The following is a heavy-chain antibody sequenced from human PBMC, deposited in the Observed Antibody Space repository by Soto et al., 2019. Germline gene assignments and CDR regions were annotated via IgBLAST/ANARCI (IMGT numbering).Heavy chain of an antibody. CDR1: GGSISSNNW. CDR3: AGQVDTTYTYNY. D-gene: IGHD5-18*01. Sequence: QVQLQESGPGLVKPSGTLSLTCAVSGGSISSNNWWSWVRQPPGKGLEWIGEIYHSGSTNYNPSLKGRVTMSVDKTQRQFSLNLGSLTAADTAVYYCAGQVDTTYTYNYWGQGTLVTVSS. V-gene: IGHV4-4*02. J-gene: IGHJ4*02. CDR2: IYHSGST.